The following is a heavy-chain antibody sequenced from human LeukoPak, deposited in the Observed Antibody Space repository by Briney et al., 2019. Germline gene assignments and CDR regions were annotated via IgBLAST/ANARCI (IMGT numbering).Heavy chain of an antibody. V-gene: IGHV3-74*01. CDR1: GFTFSSYW. CDR3: ARDPSPNYGGNSGFDY. Sequence: PGGSLRLSCAASGFTFSSYWMNWVRQAPGKGLGWVSRINSDGSSTNYADSGKGRFTISRDKDKNTLYMQMNRLRAEDTAVYYCARDPSPNYGGNSGFDYWGQGTLVTVSS. D-gene: IGHD4-23*01. J-gene: IGHJ4*02. CDR2: INSDGSST.